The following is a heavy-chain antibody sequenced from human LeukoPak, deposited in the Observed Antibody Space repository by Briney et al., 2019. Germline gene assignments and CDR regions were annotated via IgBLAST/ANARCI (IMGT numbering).Heavy chain of an antibody. J-gene: IGHJ4*02. CDR2: IYYSGST. CDR3: ARVPQGYYDSSGYYFDY. D-gene: IGHD3-22*01. CDR1: GDSISSGDYY. V-gene: IGHV4-30-4*01. Sequence: PSETLSLTCAVSGDSISSGDYYWSWIRQPPGKGLEWIGYIYYSGSTYYNPSLKSRVTISVDTSKNQFSLKLSSVTAADTAVYYCARVPQGYYDSSGYYFDYWGQGTLVTVSS.